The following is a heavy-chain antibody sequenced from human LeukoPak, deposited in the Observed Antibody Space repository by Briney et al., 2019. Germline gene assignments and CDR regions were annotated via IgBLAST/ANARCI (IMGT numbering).Heavy chain of an antibody. Sequence: SETLSLTCTVSGGSISSSSYYWGWIRQPPGKGLECIGSIYYSGSTYYNPSLKSRVTISVDTSKNQFSLKLSSVTAADTAVYYCARGTGYSSSWYVDYFDYWGQGTLVTVSS. CDR3: ARGTGYSSSWYVDYFDY. V-gene: IGHV4-39*07. D-gene: IGHD6-13*01. J-gene: IGHJ4*02. CDR1: GGSISSSSYY. CDR2: IYYSGST.